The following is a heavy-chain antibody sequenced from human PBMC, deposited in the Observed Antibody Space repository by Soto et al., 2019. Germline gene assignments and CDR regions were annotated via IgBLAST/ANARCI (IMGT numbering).Heavy chain of an antibody. D-gene: IGHD3-10*01. Sequence: TLSLNCTVSGGSISSSSYYWGWIRQPPGKGLEWIGSIYYSGSTYYNPSLKSRVTISVDTSKNQFSLKLSSVTAADTAVYYCARSTVVRGVIIRYGWFDPWGQGTLVTVSS. CDR3: ARSTVVRGVIIRYGWFDP. V-gene: IGHV4-39*01. J-gene: IGHJ5*02. CDR2: IYYSGST. CDR1: GGSISSSSYY.